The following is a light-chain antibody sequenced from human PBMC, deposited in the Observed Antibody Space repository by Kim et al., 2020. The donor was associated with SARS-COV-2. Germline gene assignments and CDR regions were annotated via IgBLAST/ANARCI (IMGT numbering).Light chain of an antibody. CDR1: SNNVGNQG. V-gene: IGLV10-54*01. J-gene: IGLJ3*02. CDR3: SAWDSSLSDCV. CDR2: RNN. Sequence: QAGLTQPPSVSKGLRQTATLTCTGNSNNVGNQGTTWLQQHQGHPPKLLSYRNNNRPSGISERLSASRSGNTASLTITGLQPEDEADYYCSAWDSSLSDCVFGRGSKL.